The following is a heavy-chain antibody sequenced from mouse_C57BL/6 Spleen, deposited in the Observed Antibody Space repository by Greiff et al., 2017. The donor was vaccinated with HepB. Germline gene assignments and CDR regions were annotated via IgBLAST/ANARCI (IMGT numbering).Heavy chain of an antibody. CDR1: GFTFNTYA. D-gene: IGHD1-1*01. V-gene: IGHV10-3*01. CDR2: IRSKSSNYAT. CDR3: VRDGGITTVYYAIDY. J-gene: IGHJ4*01. Sequence: EVKVVESGGGLVQPKGSLKLSCAASGFTFNTYAMHWVRQAPGKGLEWVARIRSKSSNYATYYADSVKDRFTISRDDSQSMLYLQMNNLKTEDTAMYYCVRDGGITTVYYAIDYWGQGTSVTVSS.